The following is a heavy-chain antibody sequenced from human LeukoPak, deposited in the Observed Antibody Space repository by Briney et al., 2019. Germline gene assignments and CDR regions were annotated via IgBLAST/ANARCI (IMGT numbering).Heavy chain of an antibody. V-gene: IGHV4-39*01. CDR3: AKVSRNSGSVKTDY. Sequence: SETLSLTCTVSGGSISSSSYYWGWIRQPPGKGLEWIGSIYYSGSTYYNPSLKSRVTISVDTSKNQFSLKLSSVTAADTAVYYCAKVSRNSGSVKTDYWGQGTLVTVSS. CDR2: IYYSGST. CDR1: GGSISSSSYY. J-gene: IGHJ4*02. D-gene: IGHD3-10*01.